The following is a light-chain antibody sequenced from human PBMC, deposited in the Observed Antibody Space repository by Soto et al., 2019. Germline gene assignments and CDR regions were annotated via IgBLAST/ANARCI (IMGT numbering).Light chain of an antibody. J-gene: IGKJ1*01. CDR2: DAS. CDR1: QSVSNN. V-gene: IGKV3-15*01. CDR3: QQYDKWPWT. Sequence: EIVVTQSPATLSVSPGERATLSCRASQSVSNNLAWYQQKPGQAPRLLIYDASTRATGLPARFSDSRSGTEFTLTISSLKSEDFAVYYCQQYDKWPWTFGQGTKVEIK.